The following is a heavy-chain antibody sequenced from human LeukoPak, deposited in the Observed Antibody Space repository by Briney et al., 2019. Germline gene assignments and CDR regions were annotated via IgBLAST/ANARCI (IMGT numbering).Heavy chain of an antibody. D-gene: IGHD2-8*02. Sequence: SETLSLTCTVSGGSISSSSYFWSWIRQPPGKGLEWIGYIYYSGSTNYNPSLKSRVTISVDTSKNQFSLKLSSVTAADTAVYYCARDPLLVYWGQGTLVTVSS. CDR2: IYYSGST. V-gene: IGHV4-61*01. CDR3: ARDPLLVY. J-gene: IGHJ4*02. CDR1: GGSISSSSYF.